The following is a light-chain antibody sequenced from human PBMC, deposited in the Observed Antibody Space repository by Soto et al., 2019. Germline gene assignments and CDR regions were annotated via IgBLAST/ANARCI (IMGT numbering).Light chain of an antibody. CDR1: QSVSSSY. CDR3: QQYGSSPFMYT. Sequence: EIVLTQSPGTLSLSPGERATLSCRASQSVSSSYLAWYQQKPGQAPRLLIYGASSRATGIPDRFIGSGSGTDFPLTISRLEPEDFAVYYCQQYGSSPFMYTFGQGTKLEIK. J-gene: IGKJ2*01. V-gene: IGKV3-20*01. CDR2: GAS.